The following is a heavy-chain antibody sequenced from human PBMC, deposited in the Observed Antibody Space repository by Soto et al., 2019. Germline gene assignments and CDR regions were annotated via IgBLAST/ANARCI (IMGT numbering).Heavy chain of an antibody. J-gene: IGHJ6*02. CDR2: IIPIFGTA. CDR3: ARVRVAAAGDYYYGMDV. Sequence: QVQLVQSGAEVKKPGSSVKVSCKASGCTFSSYAISWVRQAPGQGLEWMGGIIPIFGTANYAQKFQGRVTITADKSTSTAYMELSSLRSEDTAVYYCARVRVAAAGDYYYGMDVWGQGTTVTVSS. CDR1: GCTFSSYA. D-gene: IGHD6-13*01. V-gene: IGHV1-69*06.